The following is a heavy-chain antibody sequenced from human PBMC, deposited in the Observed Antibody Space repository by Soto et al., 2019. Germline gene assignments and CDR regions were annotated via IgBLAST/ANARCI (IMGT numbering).Heavy chain of an antibody. CDR1: GYTFISYA. V-gene: IGHV1-3*01. Sequence: QVQLVQSGAEVEKPGASVKVSCKASGYTFISYAMHWVRQAPGQRLEWMGWINAGNGNTKYSQKFQVRVTSTRDTSASTADMELSSLRSEATAVYYCARDIGAGDSWGQGPLVTVYS. CDR3: ARDIGAGDS. J-gene: IGHJ4*02. CDR2: INAGNGNT. D-gene: IGHD6-25*01.